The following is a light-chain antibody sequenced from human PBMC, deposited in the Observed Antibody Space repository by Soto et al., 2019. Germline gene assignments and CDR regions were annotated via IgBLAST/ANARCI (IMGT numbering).Light chain of an antibody. CDR3: QQYDNLPLT. V-gene: IGKV1-33*01. CDR2: DAS. Sequence: DIQMTQSPSSLSASVGDRVTITCQASQDINNYLNWYQQKVGKAPKLLIYDASNLETGVPSRFSGSGYGTDFTFTISSLQPEDIATYYCQQYDNLPLTFGGGTKVEIK. CDR1: QDINNY. J-gene: IGKJ4*01.